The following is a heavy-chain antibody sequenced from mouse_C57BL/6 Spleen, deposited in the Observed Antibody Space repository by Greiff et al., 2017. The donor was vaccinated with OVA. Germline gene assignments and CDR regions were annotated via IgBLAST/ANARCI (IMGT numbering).Heavy chain of an antibody. CDR3: TTNYYGSSYCFAY. Sequence: EVQLQQSGAELVRPGASVKLSCTASGFNIKDDYMHWVKQRPEQGLEWIGWIDPENGDTEYASKFQGKATITADTSSNTAYLQLSSLTSEDTAVYYCTTNYYGSSYCFAYWGQGTLVTVSA. CDR2: IDPENGDT. D-gene: IGHD1-1*01. CDR1: GFNIKDDY. V-gene: IGHV14-4*01. J-gene: IGHJ3*01.